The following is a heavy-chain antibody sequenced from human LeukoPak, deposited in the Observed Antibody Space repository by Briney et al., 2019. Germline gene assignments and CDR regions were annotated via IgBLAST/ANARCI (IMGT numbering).Heavy chain of an antibody. CDR3: ARGGEFADY. D-gene: IGHD3-16*01. J-gene: IGHJ4*02. V-gene: IGHV4-59*01. CDR1: GGSISSYY. CDR2: IYYSGST. Sequence: SETLSLPCPVSGGSISSYYWSWIRPPPGKGLEWIGYIYYSGSTNYNPSLKSRVTISVDTSKNQFSLKLSSVTAADTAVYYCARGGEFADYWGQGTLVTVSS.